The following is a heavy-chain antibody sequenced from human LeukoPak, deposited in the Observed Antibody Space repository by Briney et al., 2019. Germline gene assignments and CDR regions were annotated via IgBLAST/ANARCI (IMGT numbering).Heavy chain of an antibody. CDR3: ASFRDHSNWN. Sequence: PGGSLRLSFTASGFTLSIYSMTWVRQAPGRGLEWVSFISSRSDYIYYADSVKGRFTTSRDNVNNSLYLHMNSLRAEDTAVYYCASFRDHSNWNWGQGTLVTVSS. D-gene: IGHD4-11*01. CDR2: ISSRSDYI. CDR1: GFTLSIYS. J-gene: IGHJ4*02. V-gene: IGHV3-21*01.